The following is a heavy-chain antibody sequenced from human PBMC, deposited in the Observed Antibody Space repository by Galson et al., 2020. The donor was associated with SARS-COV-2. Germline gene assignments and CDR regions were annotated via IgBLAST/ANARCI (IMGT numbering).Heavy chain of an antibody. CDR2: FYYTVST. Sequence: ETSETLSLTCTVSGGSISGYYWSWVRQRPGKGLEWIGYFYYTVSTNYNPSLKSRVTISVDTSKNQFPLKLSSVTAADTTVYFCARVSVRGSGLSDAFDTWGQGTMVTVSS. J-gene: IGHJ3*02. CDR1: GGSISGYY. D-gene: IGHD3-10*01. CDR3: ARVSVRGSGLSDAFDT. V-gene: IGHV4-59*08.